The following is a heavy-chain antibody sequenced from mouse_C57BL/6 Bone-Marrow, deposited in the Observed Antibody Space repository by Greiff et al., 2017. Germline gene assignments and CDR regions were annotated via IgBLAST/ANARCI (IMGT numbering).Heavy chain of an antibody. V-gene: IGHV1-19*01. CDR1: GYTFTDYY. J-gene: IGHJ3*01. CDR3: ARDDGFSWCAY. D-gene: IGHD2-3*01. CDR2: IYPYNGGT. Sequence: EVQLQQSGPVLVKPGASVKMSCKASGYTFTDYYMNWVKQSHGKSLEWIGVIYPYNGGTSYNQKFKGKATLTVDKSSSTAYMELNSLTSEDSAVYYCARDDGFSWCAYWGQGTLVTVSA.